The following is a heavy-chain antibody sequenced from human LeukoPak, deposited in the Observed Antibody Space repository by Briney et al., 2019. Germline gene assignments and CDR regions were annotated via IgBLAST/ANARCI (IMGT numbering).Heavy chain of an antibody. J-gene: IGHJ4*02. CDR2: INPSGGGT. CDR3: ASGYKTVSVFDH. D-gene: IGHD5-24*01. V-gene: IGHV1-46*01. Sequence: ASVTVSCKASGYTFTTYYMHWVRQAPGQGLVWMGLINPSGGGTRHAQKFQGRVTMTRDTSTSTVYMELSSLRSEDTAVYYCASGYKTVSVFDHWGQGTLVTVSS. CDR1: GYTFTTYY.